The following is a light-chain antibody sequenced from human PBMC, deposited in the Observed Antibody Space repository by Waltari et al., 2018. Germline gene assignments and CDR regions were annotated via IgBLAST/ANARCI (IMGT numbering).Light chain of an antibody. Sequence: QSALTQPPSASGSPGQSVTISCTGTSSDVGGYNYVSWYQQHPAKAPNLMIYEVSKRPSGVPDRFSGSKSGNTASLTVSGLQAEDEADYYCSSYAGSNNVVFGGGTKLTVL. J-gene: IGLJ2*01. CDR2: EVS. CDR3: SSYAGSNNVV. CDR1: SSDVGGYNY. V-gene: IGLV2-8*01.